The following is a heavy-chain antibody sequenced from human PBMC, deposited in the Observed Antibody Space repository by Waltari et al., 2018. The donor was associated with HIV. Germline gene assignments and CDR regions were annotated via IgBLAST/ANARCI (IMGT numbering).Heavy chain of an antibody. CDR2: ISYSGST. D-gene: IGHD6-19*01. V-gene: IGHV4-39*01. J-gene: IGHJ6*02. Sequence: QLQLQESGPGLVKPSETLSLTCTVSGGSISSSSYYWGWIRQPPGKGLEWIGSISYSGSTYTTPSLKSRVTISVDTSKNQFSLKRSSVTAADTAVYYCARRDGSGWDNYYDGMDVWGQGTTVTVSS. CDR1: GGSISSSSYY. CDR3: ARRDGSGWDNYYDGMDV.